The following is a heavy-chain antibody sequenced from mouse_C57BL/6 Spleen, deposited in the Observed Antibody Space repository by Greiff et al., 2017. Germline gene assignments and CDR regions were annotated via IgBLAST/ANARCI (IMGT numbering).Heavy chain of an antibody. CDR2: IWRGGST. V-gene: IGHV2-5*01. CDR1: GFSLTSYG. J-gene: IGHJ4*01. CDR3: AKPYGSAGYAMDY. D-gene: IGHD1-1*01. Sequence: QVQLQQSGPGLVQPSQSLSITCTVSGFSLTSYGVHWVRQSPGKGLEWLGVIWRGGSTDYNAAFMSRLSITKDNSKSQVFFKMNSLQADDTAIYYCAKPYGSAGYAMDYWGQGTSVTVSS.